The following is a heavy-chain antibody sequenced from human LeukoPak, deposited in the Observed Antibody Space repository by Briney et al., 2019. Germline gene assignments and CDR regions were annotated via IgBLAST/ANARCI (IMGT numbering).Heavy chain of an antibody. CDR1: GFTFRSYA. CDR3: AKGPHSYRDLNH. V-gene: IGHV3-23*01. J-gene: IGHJ5*02. Sequence: GGSLRLSCADSGFTFRSYAMTWVRQAPGKGLEWVSTISGSGGNTYYSDSVMGRFTISRDNARNTLFLQIDSLRLEDTAIYYCAKGPHSYRDLNHWGRGTLVTVSS. CDR2: ISGSGGNT. D-gene: IGHD1-26*01.